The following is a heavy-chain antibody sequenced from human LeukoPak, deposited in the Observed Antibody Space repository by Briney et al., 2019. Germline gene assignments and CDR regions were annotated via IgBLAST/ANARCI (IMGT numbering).Heavy chain of an antibody. CDR2: INSISTI. V-gene: IGHV3-48*01. Sequence: GGSLRLSCAASGFTFSPYSMNWVRQAPGKGLEWVSYINSISTIYYADSVEGRFTISRDNAKNSAYLQLNSLRVEDTAVYYCARSVAGSFDYWGQGTLVTVSS. CDR3: ARSVAGSFDY. CDR1: GFTFSPYS. D-gene: IGHD6-19*01. J-gene: IGHJ4*02.